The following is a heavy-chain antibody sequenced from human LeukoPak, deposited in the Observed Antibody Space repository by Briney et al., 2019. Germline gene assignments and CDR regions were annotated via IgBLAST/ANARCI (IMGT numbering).Heavy chain of an antibody. CDR3: ARGDSSGWYYFDY. CDR1: GGSISSYY. Sequence: SETLSLTCTVSGGSISSYYWSWIRQPPGKGLEWIGEINHSGSTNYNPYLKSRVTISVDTSKNQFSLKLSSVTAADTAVYYCARGDSSGWYYFDYWGQGTLVTVSS. CDR2: INHSGST. J-gene: IGHJ4*02. V-gene: IGHV4-34*01. D-gene: IGHD6-19*01.